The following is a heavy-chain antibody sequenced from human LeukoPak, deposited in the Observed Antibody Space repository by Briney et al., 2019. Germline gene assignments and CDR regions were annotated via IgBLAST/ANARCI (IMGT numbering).Heavy chain of an antibody. D-gene: IGHD4-11*01. CDR3: ARYRSAAYYLEY. J-gene: IGHJ4*02. V-gene: IGHV1-8*03. CDR2: MNPGSGKT. Sequence: GASVKVSCKASGYTFTSYDINWVRQATGQGLEWVGWMNPGSGKTGYAQKFQGRVTITASTSTSTGYMELSSLTSEDTAVYYCARYRSAAYYLEYWGQGTLVTVSS. CDR1: GYTFTSYD.